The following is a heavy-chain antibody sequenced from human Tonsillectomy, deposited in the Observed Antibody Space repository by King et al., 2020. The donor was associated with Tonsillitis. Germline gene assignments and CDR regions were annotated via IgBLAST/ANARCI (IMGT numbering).Heavy chain of an antibody. CDR2: ISYDVGTG. J-gene: IGHJ4*02. CDR1: GFTFSDYG. CDR3: AKDPSMTPPFDH. V-gene: IGHV3-30*18. Sequence: VQLVDSGGGVVRPGGALRLSCAAPGFTFSDYGVHWVRQAPGKGLEWLAFISYDVGTGTYGDSVKGRFTISRNNSKNTLFLQMNSLRVDDSDGDFCAKDPSMTPPFDHWGQGTLVTVSS.